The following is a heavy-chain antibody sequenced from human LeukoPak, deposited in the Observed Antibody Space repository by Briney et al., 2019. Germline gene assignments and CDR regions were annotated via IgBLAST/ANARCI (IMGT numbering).Heavy chain of an antibody. CDR3: VRRLGRLVDY. CDR2: IYHTGST. CDR1: GGSISSSSYY. J-gene: IGHJ4*02. D-gene: IGHD2-8*02. V-gene: IGHV4-39*01. Sequence: PSETLSLTCTVSGGSISSSSYYWGWIRQSPRKGLEYIGSIYHTGSTSYNPSLESRVTISVDTSKNQFSLHLTSVTAADTSIYYCVRRLGRLVDYWSQGTLVTVSS.